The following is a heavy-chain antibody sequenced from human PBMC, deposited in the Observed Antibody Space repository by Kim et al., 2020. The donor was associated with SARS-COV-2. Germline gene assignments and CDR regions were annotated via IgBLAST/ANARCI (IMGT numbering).Heavy chain of an antibody. D-gene: IGHD3-10*01. CDR3: ARERYLGGFGEFLDY. J-gene: IGHJ4*02. Sequence: GGSLRLSCAASGFTFSSYAMHWVRQAPGKGLEWVAVISYDGSNKYYADSVKGRFTISRDNSKNTLYLQMNSLRAEDTAVYYCARERYLGGFGEFLDYWGQGTLVTVSS. CDR2: ISYDGSNK. CDR1: GFTFSSYA. V-gene: IGHV3-30*04.